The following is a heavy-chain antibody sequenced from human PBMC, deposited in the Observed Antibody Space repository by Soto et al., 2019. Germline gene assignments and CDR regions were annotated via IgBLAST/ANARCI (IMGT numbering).Heavy chain of an antibody. Sequence: GASVKVSCKASGYTFTNYGISWVRQAPGQGLEWMGWISAYNGNTNYAQKLQGRVTMTTDTSTSTAYMELRSLRSDDTAVYYCARESYDFWSGYSSTPSTWFDPWGQGTLVTVSS. J-gene: IGHJ5*02. CDR3: ARESYDFWSGYSSTPSTWFDP. V-gene: IGHV1-18*01. D-gene: IGHD3-3*01. CDR2: ISAYNGNT. CDR1: GYTFTNYG.